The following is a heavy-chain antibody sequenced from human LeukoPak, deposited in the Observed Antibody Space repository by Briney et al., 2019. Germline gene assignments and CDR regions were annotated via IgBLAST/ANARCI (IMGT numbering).Heavy chain of an antibody. D-gene: IGHD4-11*01. CDR3: ARADRLVPDKNWFDP. Sequence: ASVKVSCKASGYTFTDYYLHWVRQAPGQGLEWMGWIHPNSGATHYAQKFQGRVTVTRDTSISTVYMELRSLRSEDTAVYYCARADRLVPDKNWFDPWGQGTLVTVSS. CDR1: GYTFTDYY. CDR2: IHPNSGAT. J-gene: IGHJ5*02. V-gene: IGHV1-2*02.